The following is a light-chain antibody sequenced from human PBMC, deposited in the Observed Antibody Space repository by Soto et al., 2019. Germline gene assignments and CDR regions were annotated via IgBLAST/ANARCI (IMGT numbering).Light chain of an antibody. Sequence: EIVMTQSPATLSVSPGERATLSCRASQSVSSNLAWYQQKSGQAPRLLIYGASTRATGIPARFSGSGSGTESTLTISSLQSEDFAVYFCQQFNNWPQTFGQGTKV. CDR1: QSVSSN. CDR3: QQFNNWPQT. CDR2: GAS. V-gene: IGKV3-15*01. J-gene: IGKJ1*01.